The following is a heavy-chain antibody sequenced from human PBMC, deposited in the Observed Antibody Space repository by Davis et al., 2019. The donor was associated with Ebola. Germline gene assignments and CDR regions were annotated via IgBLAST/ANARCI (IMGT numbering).Heavy chain of an antibody. CDR1: GFTFSSYS. J-gene: IGHJ4*02. Sequence: GESLKISCAASGFTFSSYSMNWVRQAPGKALEWVSSISSDSDYIYYADSAKGRFTISRDNAKNSLFLQMNSLRAEDTAVYYCARDAGWFGELLMTYFDYWGQGTLVTVSS. V-gene: IGHV3-21*04. CDR3: ARDAGWFGELLMTYFDY. CDR2: ISSDSDYI. D-gene: IGHD3-10*01.